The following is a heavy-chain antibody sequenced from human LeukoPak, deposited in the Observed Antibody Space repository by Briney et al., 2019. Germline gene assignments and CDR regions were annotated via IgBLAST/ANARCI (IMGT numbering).Heavy chain of an antibody. V-gene: IGHV3-23*01. D-gene: IGHD6-25*01. J-gene: IGHJ6*03. Sequence: GGSLRLSCAASGFTFSSYAMSWVRQAPGKGLEWVSAISGSGGSTYYADSVKGRFTISRDNAKNSLYLQMNSLRAEDTAVYYCARDRGRYYMDVWGKGTTVTISS. CDR2: ISGSGGST. CDR3: ARDRGRYYMDV. CDR1: GFTFSSYA.